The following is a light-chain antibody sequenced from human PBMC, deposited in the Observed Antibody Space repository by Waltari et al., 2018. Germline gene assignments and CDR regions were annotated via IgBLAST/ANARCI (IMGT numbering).Light chain of an antibody. CDR1: QSVSSN. V-gene: IGKV3-15*01. CDR2: GAS. Sequence: EIVMTQSQATLSVSQGERATLSCRASQSVSSNLAWYQQKPGQAPRLLIYGASTRATGIPARFSGSGSETEFTLTISSLQSEDFAVYYCQQYNNWPTWTFGQGTKVEIK. CDR3: QQYNNWPTWT. J-gene: IGKJ1*01.